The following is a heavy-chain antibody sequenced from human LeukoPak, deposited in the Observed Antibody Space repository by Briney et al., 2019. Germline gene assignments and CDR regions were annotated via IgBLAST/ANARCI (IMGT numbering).Heavy chain of an antibody. CDR1: GFSFSSYA. CDR2: ISGSGDST. J-gene: IGHJ4*02. D-gene: IGHD1-26*01. Sequence: TGGSLRLSCAASGFSFSSYAMSWVRQAPGKGLEWVSTISGSGDSTYYADSVKGRFTISRDNAKNSLYLQMNSLRAEDTALYYCAKDISSGGTYYYFDYWGQGTLVTVSS. CDR3: AKDISSGGTYYYFDY. V-gene: IGHV3-23*01.